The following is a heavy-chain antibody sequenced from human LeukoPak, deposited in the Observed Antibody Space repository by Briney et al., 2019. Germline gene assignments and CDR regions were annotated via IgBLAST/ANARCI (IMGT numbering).Heavy chain of an antibody. Sequence: ASVKVSCKASGYTFTSYAMNWVRQAPGQGLEWMGWINTNTGNPTYAQGFTGRFVFSLDTSFSTAYLEISSLEAEDTAVYYFAISPLYYDILTGYYKDSPLDYWGQGTLVTVSS. CDR3: AISPLYYDILTGYYKDSPLDY. D-gene: IGHD3-9*01. CDR2: INTNTGNP. V-gene: IGHV7-4-1*02. CDR1: GYTFTSYA. J-gene: IGHJ4*02.